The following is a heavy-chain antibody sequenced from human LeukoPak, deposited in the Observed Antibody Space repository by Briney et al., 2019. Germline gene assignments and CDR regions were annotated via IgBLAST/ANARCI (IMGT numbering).Heavy chain of an antibody. D-gene: IGHD3-22*01. V-gene: IGHV5-51*01. CDR3: ARRHYYYDRSGFYYYFDT. CDR1: EYSFTSYW. CDR2: IQPGNPEI. J-gene: IGHJ4*02. Sequence: GESLKISCKASEYSFTSYWIGWVRQMPGEGLEWVGNIQPGNPEIRYSPSFQGQVTLSADKSISTAYLQWSSLKASDTAMYYCARRHYYYDRSGFYYYFDTWGQGTQVTVTS.